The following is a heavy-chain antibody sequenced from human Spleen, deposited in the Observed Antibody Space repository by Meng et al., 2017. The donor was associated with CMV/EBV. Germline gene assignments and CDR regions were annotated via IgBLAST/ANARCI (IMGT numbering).Heavy chain of an antibody. D-gene: IGHD3-3*01. CDR1: GFTFNDHA. Sequence: GGSLRLSCAASGFTFNDHAMSWVRLPPGKWLEWVSVIYSGGSSTYYADSVKGRFTISRDNSKNTLYLQMNSLRAEDTAVYYCAKGKYDFSAFHIWGQGTMVTVSS. V-gene: IGHV3-23*03. CDR2: IYSGGSST. CDR3: AKGKYDFSAFHI. J-gene: IGHJ3*02.